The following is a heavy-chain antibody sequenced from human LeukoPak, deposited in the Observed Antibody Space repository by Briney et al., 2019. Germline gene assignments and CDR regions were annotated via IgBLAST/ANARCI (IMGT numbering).Heavy chain of an antibody. CDR1: GFTFTINY. V-gene: IGHV3-53*01. Sequence: GGSLRLSCAASGFTFTINYMSWVRQAPGKGLEWVSVIYSGGSTYYADSVKGRFTISRDSSKNTLYLQMNSLRAEDTAVYYCAKTSYYDSSGYSPHFDYWGQGTLVTVSS. J-gene: IGHJ4*02. CDR2: IYSGGST. D-gene: IGHD3-22*01. CDR3: AKTSYYDSSGYSPHFDY.